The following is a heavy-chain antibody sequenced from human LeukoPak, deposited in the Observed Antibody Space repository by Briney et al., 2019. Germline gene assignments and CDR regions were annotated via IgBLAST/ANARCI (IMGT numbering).Heavy chain of an antibody. V-gene: IGHV3-23*01. D-gene: IGHD4-17*01. CDR3: AKFSSTVTLFDY. J-gene: IGHJ4*02. CDR2: ISGDGVKT. Sequence: PGGSLRLSCAASGFIVSAYAMSWVRQAPGKGPEWVSAISGDGVKTFYADSVKGRFTISRDNSKNTLYLQMNSLRAEDTAVYYCAKFSSTVTLFDYWGQGTLVTVSS. CDR1: GFIVSAYA.